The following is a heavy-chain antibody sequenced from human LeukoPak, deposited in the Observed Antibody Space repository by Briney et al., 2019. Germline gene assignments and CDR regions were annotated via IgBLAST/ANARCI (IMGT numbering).Heavy chain of an antibody. V-gene: IGHV3-23*01. CDR3: ARNLNSSSYYYFDS. CDR2: ISGSGHST. D-gene: IGHD2-15*01. J-gene: IGHJ4*02. Sequence: PGGSLRLSCAASGFTFSDYAMAWVRQSPEKGLEWVSAISGSGHSTYYGDSVKGRFTISRDNSRNTLYLQMISLGADDTALYYCARNLNSSSYYYFDSWGLGTLVTVSS. CDR1: GFTFSDYA.